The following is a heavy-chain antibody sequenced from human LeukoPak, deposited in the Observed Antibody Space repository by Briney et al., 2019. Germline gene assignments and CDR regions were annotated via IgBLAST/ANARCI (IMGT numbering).Heavy chain of an antibody. CDR1: GFSLSTREGG. CDR2: IYWNEDK. D-gene: IGHD3-16*02. J-gene: IGHJ5*02. V-gene: IGHV2-5*01. CDR3: AHIPNYVWGSYRFDWFDP. Sequence: SGPTLVKPTQTLTLTCTFSGFSLSTREGGVGWIRQPPGKALEWLSLIYWNEDKRYSPSLKRRLTITKENSNKKVELRMTNIDPVDTATYYCAHIPNYVWGSYRFDWFDPWGQGTLVTVSS.